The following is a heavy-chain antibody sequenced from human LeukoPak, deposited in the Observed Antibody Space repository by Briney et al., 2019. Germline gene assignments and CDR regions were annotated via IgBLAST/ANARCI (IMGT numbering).Heavy chain of an antibody. CDR2: IHTSGST. CDR3: ARVGGPGIAAANDAFDI. D-gene: IGHD6-13*01. CDR1: GGSISYFY. Sequence: PSETLSLTCTVSGGSISYFYWSWIRQPAGKGLEWIGRIHTSGSTNYNPSLKSRVTISVDTSKNQFSLKLSSVTAADTAVYYCARVGGPGIAAANDAFDIWGQGTMVTVSS. V-gene: IGHV4-4*07. J-gene: IGHJ3*02.